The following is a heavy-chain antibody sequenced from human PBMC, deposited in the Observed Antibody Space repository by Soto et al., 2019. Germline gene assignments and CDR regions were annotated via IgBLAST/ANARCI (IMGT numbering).Heavy chain of an antibody. V-gene: IGHV4-34*01. Sequence: SETLSLTCAVYGGSFSGYYWSWIRQPPGKGLEWIGEINHSGSTNYNPSLKSRVTISVDTSKNQFSLKLSSVTAADTAVYYCARGYGGAYSYGYYFDYWGQGTLVTVSS. CDR1: GGSFSGYY. CDR3: ARGYGGAYSYGYYFDY. D-gene: IGHD5-18*01. CDR2: INHSGST. J-gene: IGHJ4*02.